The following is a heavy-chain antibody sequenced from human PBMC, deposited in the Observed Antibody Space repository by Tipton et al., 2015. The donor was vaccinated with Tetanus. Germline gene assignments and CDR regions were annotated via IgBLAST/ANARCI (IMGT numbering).Heavy chain of an antibody. D-gene: IGHD1-1*01. CDR1: GFTFSSDW. J-gene: IGHJ6*02. V-gene: IGHV3-74*01. CDR2: IKRDGSSI. CDR3: ARRSLTNYGLDV. Sequence: SLRLSCAASGFTFSSDWMHWVRQAPGKGLVWVSRIKRDGSSISYEDSVKGRFTISRDHAKNTVYLQMNSLRAEDTAVYFCARRSLTNYGLDVWGQGTPVTVSS.